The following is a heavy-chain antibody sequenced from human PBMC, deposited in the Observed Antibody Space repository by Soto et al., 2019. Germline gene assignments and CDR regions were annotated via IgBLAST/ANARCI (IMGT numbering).Heavy chain of an antibody. CDR3: VKETVAAAYVETSPFDF. CDR2: IGDGGSDT. V-gene: IGHV3-33*06. Sequence: PGGSLRLSCAASGFTFSSYGMHWVRQAPGKGLEWVSVIGDGGSDTYHADSVKGRFTISRDNSKSTLYLHMNSLRAEDTARYYCVKETVAAAYVETSPFDFWGQGTLVTVSS. CDR1: GFTFSSYG. J-gene: IGHJ4*02. D-gene: IGHD2-15*01.